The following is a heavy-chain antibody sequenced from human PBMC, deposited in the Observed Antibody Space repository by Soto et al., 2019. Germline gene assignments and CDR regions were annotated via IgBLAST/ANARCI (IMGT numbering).Heavy chain of an antibody. D-gene: IGHD6-13*01. CDR1: GGTFSSYA. J-gene: IGHJ2*01. CDR2: IIPIFGTA. Sequence: QVQLVQSGAEVKKPGSSVKVSCKASGGTFSSYAISWVRQAPGQGLEWMGGIIPIFGTANYAQKFQGRVTITAAESTSPAYVELSSLRSEDTAVYYCARGPPGSSSWYWYFDLWGRGTLVSVSS. CDR3: ARGPPGSSSWYWYFDL. V-gene: IGHV1-69*01.